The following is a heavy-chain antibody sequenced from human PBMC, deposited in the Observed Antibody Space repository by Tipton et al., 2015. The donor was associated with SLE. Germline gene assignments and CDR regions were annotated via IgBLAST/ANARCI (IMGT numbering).Heavy chain of an antibody. CDR1: GYTFSSYG. CDR3: ARDWEREYSGWFGY. Sequence: QVQLVQSGAEVKKPGASVNVSCKASGYTFSSYGISWVRQAPGQGLEWMGWISAYNGNTNYAQKLQGRVTMTTDTSTSTAYMELRSLRSDDTAVYYCARDWEREYSGWFGYWGQGTLVTVSS. J-gene: IGHJ4*02. CDR2: ISAYNGNT. D-gene: IGHD5-12*01. V-gene: IGHV1-18*01.